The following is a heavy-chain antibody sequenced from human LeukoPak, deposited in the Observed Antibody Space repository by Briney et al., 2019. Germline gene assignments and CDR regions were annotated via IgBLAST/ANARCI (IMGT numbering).Heavy chain of an antibody. V-gene: IGHV1-46*01. Sequence: ASVKVSCKASGYTFTNYYMHWVRQAPGQGLEWMGIINPSGGRISYAQKFQGRVTMTRDMSTSTVYMELSSLRSEDTAVYYCAREGLGYCTNGVCTNWFDPWGQGTLVTVSS. CDR3: AREGLGYCTNGVCTNWFDP. J-gene: IGHJ5*02. CDR1: GYTFTNYY. CDR2: INPSGGRI. D-gene: IGHD2-8*01.